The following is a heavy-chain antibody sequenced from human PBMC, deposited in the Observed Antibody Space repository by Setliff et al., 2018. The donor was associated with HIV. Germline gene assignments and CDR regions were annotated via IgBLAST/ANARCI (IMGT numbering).Heavy chain of an antibody. D-gene: IGHD2-8*02. V-gene: IGHV3-33*01. Sequence: PGGSLRLSCAASGFTFSNYGLFWVRQAPGKGLEWVALIWYDGSEKNYVDSVTGRFTISRDNSKNLLYLQMNNLRAEDTAVYYCARDPMRASNSLTYWFPDYWGQGALVTVSS. CDR1: GFTFSNYG. CDR2: IWYDGSEK. CDR3: ARDPMRASNSLTYWFPDY. J-gene: IGHJ4*02.